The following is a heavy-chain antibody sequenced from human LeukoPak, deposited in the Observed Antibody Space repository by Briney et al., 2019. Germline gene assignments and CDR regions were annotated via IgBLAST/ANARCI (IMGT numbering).Heavy chain of an antibody. CDR3: AAKGNGYTGIYVFAH. V-gene: IGHV3-48*04. CDR1: GFIFNDYS. J-gene: IGHJ4*02. CDR2: ISSRSSTI. Sequence: GGSLRLSCVGSGFIFNDYSMNWVRQAPGKGPEWVSYISSRSSTISYADSVKGRFTISRDNAKNSLHRQRNSLRPEDTAVYYCAAKGNGYTGIYVFAHWGQGTLVTVSS. D-gene: IGHD5-12*01.